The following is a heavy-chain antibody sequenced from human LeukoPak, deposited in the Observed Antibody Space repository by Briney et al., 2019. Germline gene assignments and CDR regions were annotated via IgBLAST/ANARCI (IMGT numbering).Heavy chain of an antibody. CDR3: ARTSIAAAGYYYYYMDV. J-gene: IGHJ6*03. V-gene: IGHV4-59*01. CDR2: IYYSGST. CDR1: GGSISSYY. D-gene: IGHD6-13*01. Sequence: SETLSLTCTVSGGSISSYYWSWIRQPPGKGLEWIGYIYYSGSTNYNPSLKSRVTISVDTSKNQFSLKLSSVTAADTAVYYCARTSIAAAGYYYYYMDVWGKGTTVTVSS.